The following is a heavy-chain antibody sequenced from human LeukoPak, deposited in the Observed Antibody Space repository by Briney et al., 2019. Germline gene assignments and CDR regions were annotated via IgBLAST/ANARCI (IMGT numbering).Heavy chain of an antibody. CDR1: GGSISRVDYY. Sequence: SETLSLTCTVSGGSISRVDYYWPWIRQPPGRGLVWFVYIYYSRITHYNPSLKSRVSISVDTAKNQFSLNLSSVTAADTAVYYCARDQNKYDSSGYYYYQYGMDVWGQGTTVTVSS. CDR2: IYYSRIT. J-gene: IGHJ6*02. CDR3: ARDQNKYDSSGYYYYQYGMDV. D-gene: IGHD3-22*01. V-gene: IGHV4-30-4*01.